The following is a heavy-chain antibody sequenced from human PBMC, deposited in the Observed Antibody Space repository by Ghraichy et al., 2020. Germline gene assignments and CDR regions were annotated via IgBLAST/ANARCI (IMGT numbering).Heavy chain of an antibody. Sequence: SETLSLTCDVYGGSFSGYYWTWIRQPQGKGLEWIGDISHSGRTNYNPSLKSLVTISVDASKNQFSLTLSSVTAAATATYYCARGGRNCSGGSCYPALDYWGQGTLVSVSS. D-gene: IGHD2-15*01. J-gene: IGHJ4*02. CDR1: GGSFSGYY. CDR2: ISHSGRT. V-gene: IGHV4-34*01. CDR3: ARGGRNCSGGSCYPALDY.